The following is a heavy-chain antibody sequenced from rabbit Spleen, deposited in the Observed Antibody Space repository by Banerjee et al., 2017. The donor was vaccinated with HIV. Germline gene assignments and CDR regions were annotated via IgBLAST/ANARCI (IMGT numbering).Heavy chain of an antibody. V-gene: IGHV1S45*01. D-gene: IGHD8-1*01. CDR1: GFSFSSAYF. CDR3: ARGEAGSSHS. J-gene: IGHJ3*01. Sequence: QQQLEESGGGLVKPGGTLTLTCKASGFSFSSAYFVCWVRQAPGKGLEWIACIDVTKYGNTYYATWTRGRFTISKTSSTTVTLQITSLTAADTATYFCARGEAGSSHSWGQGTLVTVS. CDR2: IDVTKYGNT.